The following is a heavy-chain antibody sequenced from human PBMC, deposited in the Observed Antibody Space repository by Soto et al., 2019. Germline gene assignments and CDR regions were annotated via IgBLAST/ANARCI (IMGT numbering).Heavy chain of an antibody. Sequence: GGSLRLSCTASGFTFSNYWMTWVRQVPGKGLEWVANIKQDGSEQTYAPSVKGRFTISRDNSRNILYLQMSSLRADDSAIYYCAKKAVPDSGINYYGMDVWGQGTTVTVSS. CDR1: GFTFSNYW. V-gene: IGHV3-7*03. CDR2: IKQDGSEQ. D-gene: IGHD3-10*01. CDR3: AKKAVPDSGINYYGMDV. J-gene: IGHJ6*02.